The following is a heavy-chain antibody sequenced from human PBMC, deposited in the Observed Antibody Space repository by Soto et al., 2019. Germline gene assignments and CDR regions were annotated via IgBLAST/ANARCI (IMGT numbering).Heavy chain of an antibody. CDR1: GGSISSSSYY. CDR2: IYYSGST. V-gene: IGHV4-39*02. D-gene: IGHD2-2*01. J-gene: IGHJ6*02. Sequence: SETLSLTCTVSGGSISSSSYYWGWIRQPPGKGLEWIGSIYYSGSTYYNPSLKSRVTISVDTSKNQFSLKLSSVTAADTAVYYCAREGWVPAANYYGMDVWGQGTTVTVSS. CDR3: AREGWVPAANYYGMDV.